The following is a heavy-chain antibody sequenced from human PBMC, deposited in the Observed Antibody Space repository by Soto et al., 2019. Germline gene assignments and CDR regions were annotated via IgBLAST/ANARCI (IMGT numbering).Heavy chain of an antibody. V-gene: IGHV1-58*01. D-gene: IGHD3-3*01. J-gene: IGHJ4*02. CDR3: AADGRSAHVLRFLEWYYFDY. CDR1: GFTFTSSA. Sequence: ASVKVSCKASGFTFTSSAVQWVRQARGQRLEWIGWIVVGSGNTNYAQKFQERVTITRDMSTSTAYMELSSLRSEDTAVYYCAADGRSAHVLRFLEWYYFDYWGQGTLVTVSS. CDR2: IVVGSGNT.